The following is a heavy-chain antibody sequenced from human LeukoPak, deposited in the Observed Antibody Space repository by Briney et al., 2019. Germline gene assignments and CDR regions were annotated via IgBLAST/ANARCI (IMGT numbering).Heavy chain of an antibody. CDR2: ISGDGGST. CDR1: GFTFDDYA. V-gene: IGHV3-43*02. D-gene: IGHD4-17*01. J-gene: IGHJ6*02. Sequence: GGSLRLSCAASGFTFDDYAMHWVRQAPGKGLEWVSLISGDGGSTYYADSVKGRFTISRDNSKNSLYLQMNSLRTEDTALYYCAKNKHPAYGDSPPYGMDVWGQGTTVTVSS. CDR3: AKNKHPAYGDSPPYGMDV.